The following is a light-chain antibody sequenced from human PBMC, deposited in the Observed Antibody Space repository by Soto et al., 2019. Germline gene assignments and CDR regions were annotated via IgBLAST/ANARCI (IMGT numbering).Light chain of an antibody. J-gene: IGKJ5*01. CDR1: QSVSSY. V-gene: IGKV3-11*01. Sequence: EIVLTQSPATLSLSPGERATLSCRASQSVSSYLAWYQQKPGQAPRLLIYDASNRATGIAARFSGSGSGTDFTLTISSLEPEDFAVYYCQQRSNWPPTFGQGTDWRL. CDR3: QQRSNWPPT. CDR2: DAS.